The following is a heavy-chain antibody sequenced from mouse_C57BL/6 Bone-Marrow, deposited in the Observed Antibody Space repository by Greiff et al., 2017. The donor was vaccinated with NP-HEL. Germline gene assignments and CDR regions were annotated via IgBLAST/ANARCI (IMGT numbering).Heavy chain of an antibody. CDR2: IDPEDGDT. V-gene: IGHV14-1*01. CDR1: GFNIKDYY. J-gene: IGHJ3*01. CDR3: ARYSRGFAY. Sequence: EVQLQQSGAELVRPGASVKLSCTASGFNIKDYYMHWVKQRPEQGLEWIGRIDPEDGDTEYAPKFQGKATITADTSSNTAYLQLSSLTSEDADIYYCARYSRGFAYWGQGTLVTVSA. D-gene: IGHD3-3*01.